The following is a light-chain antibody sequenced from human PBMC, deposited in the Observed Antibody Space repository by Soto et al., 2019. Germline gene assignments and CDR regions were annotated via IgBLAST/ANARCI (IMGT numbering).Light chain of an antibody. Sequence: DIQMTQSPSSLSASVGDRVTITCRASTSISSYLNWYQQKPGKAPKLLIYAASSLQGGVPSRFSGSGSGTDFTLTISSLQPEDFATYYGQQTYSSPWTFGQGTKVEIK. CDR1: TSISSY. V-gene: IGKV1-39*01. CDR3: QQTYSSPWT. CDR2: AAS. J-gene: IGKJ1*01.